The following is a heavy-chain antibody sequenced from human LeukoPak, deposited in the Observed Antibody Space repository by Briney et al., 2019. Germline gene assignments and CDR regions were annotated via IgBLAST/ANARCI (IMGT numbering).Heavy chain of an antibody. CDR2: INHSGST. J-gene: IGHJ3*02. D-gene: IGHD4-17*01. Sequence: KSSETLSLTCAVYGGSFSGYYWSWIRQPPGKGLEWIGEINHSGSTNYNPSLKSRVTISVDTSKNQFSLKLSSVTATDTAVYYCVRRTRGATVTKDAFDIWGQGTMVTVSS. CDR1: GGSFSGYY. CDR3: VRRTRGATVTKDAFDI. V-gene: IGHV4-34*01.